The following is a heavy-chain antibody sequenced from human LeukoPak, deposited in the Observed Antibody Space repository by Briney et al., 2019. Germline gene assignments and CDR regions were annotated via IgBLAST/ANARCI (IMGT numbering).Heavy chain of an antibody. Sequence: SETLSLTCTVSGGSISSYYWSWIRQPAGKGLEWLGRIYTSGSTNYNASLKSRVTMSVDTSKIQFSLKLGSVTAADTAVYYCARDPAYYYYGMDVWGQGTTVTVSS. D-gene: IGHD2-2*01. CDR2: IYTSGST. CDR1: GGSISSYY. CDR3: ARDPAYYYYGMDV. J-gene: IGHJ6*02. V-gene: IGHV4-4*07.